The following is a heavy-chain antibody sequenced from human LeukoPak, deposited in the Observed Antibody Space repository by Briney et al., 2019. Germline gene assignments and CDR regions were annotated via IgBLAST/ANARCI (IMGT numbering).Heavy chain of an antibody. CDR2: ISSSSNTK. J-gene: IGHJ3*01. V-gene: IGHV3-48*01. CDR3: AKDSYQGDWGLDAFDV. CDR1: GFTVSSNY. Sequence: GGSLRLSCAASGFTVSSNYMSWVRQAPGKGLEWVSFISSSSNTKYNADSVKGRFTISRDNAKNSLNLQMNSLRAEDTAVYYCAKDSYQGDWGLDAFDVWGQGTMVTVSS. D-gene: IGHD2-21*02.